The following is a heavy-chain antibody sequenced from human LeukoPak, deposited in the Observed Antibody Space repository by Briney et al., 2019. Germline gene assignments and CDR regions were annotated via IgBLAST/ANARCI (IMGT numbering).Heavy chain of an antibody. Sequence: PSETLSLTCAVYGGSFSGYYWSWIRQPPGKGLEWIGEINHSGSTNYNPSLKSRVTIPVDTSKNQFSLKLSSVTAADTAVYYCARFYDSSGYYYEEDDAFDIWGQGTMVTVSS. D-gene: IGHD3-22*01. CDR3: ARFYDSSGYYYEEDDAFDI. CDR2: INHSGST. J-gene: IGHJ3*02. CDR1: GGSFSGYY. V-gene: IGHV4-34*01.